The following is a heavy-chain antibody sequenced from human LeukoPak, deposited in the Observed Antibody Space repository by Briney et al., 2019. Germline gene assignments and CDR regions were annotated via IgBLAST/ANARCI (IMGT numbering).Heavy chain of an antibody. CDR2: IYYSGST. V-gene: IGHV4-31*03. D-gene: IGHD6-6*01. CDR1: GGSISSGGYY. Sequence: SKTLSLTCTVSGGSISSGGYYWSWIRQHPGKGLEWIGYIYYSGSTYYNPSLKSRVTISVDTSKNQFSLKLSSVTAADTAVYYCAREVLRSSSSPFDYWGQGTLVTVSS. CDR3: AREVLRSSSSPFDY. J-gene: IGHJ4*02.